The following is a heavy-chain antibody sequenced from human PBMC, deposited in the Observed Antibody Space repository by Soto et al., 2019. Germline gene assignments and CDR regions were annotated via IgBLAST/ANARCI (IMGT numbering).Heavy chain of an antibody. CDR1: GYTFTTYA. Sequence: QVQLVQSGAEVKKPGASVKVSCKASGYTFTTYAMHWVRQAPGQRLEWMGWINTGNGNAKYSQKFQGRLTISRDTSASTAYMELSSLRSEDTAVYYWAIQSRDRGYWGQGTLVTVSS. D-gene: IGHD3-10*01. CDR2: INTGNGNA. V-gene: IGHV1-3*04. J-gene: IGHJ4*02. CDR3: AIQSRDRGY.